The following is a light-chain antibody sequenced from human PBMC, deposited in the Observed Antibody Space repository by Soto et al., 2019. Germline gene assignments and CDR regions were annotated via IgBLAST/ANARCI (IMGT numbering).Light chain of an antibody. Sequence: QSVLTQPPSVSGAPGQRVTISCTGSSSNIGAGHDVHWYQQFPGTAPQLLIFGNNNRPSGVPDRFSGSKSGSSASLAITGLQAEDEADFYCQSYDLSLSAYVFGTGTKVT. CDR2: GNN. V-gene: IGLV1-40*01. J-gene: IGLJ1*01. CDR1: SSNIGAGHD. CDR3: QSYDLSLSAYV.